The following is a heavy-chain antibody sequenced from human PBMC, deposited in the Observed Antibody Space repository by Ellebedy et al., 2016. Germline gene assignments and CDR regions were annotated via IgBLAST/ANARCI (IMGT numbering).Heavy chain of an antibody. Sequence: ASVKVSXKASGYTFTTSGISWVRQAPGQGLEWMGWISTYNGTTNYAQKFQGRVTMTEDTSTDTAYMELSSLRSEDTAVYYCATVNGYSSGWYEDYWGQGTLVTVSS. CDR2: ISTYNGTT. CDR3: ATVNGYSSGWYEDY. V-gene: IGHV1-18*01. CDR1: GYTFTTSG. D-gene: IGHD6-19*01. J-gene: IGHJ4*02.